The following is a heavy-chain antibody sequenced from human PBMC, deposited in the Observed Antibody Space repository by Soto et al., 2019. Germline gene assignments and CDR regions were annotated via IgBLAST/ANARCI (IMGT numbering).Heavy chain of an antibody. D-gene: IGHD3-3*01. CDR1: GFTFSSYG. J-gene: IGHJ5*02. CDR3: AREREPGTYYDFWKWFPNWFDP. V-gene: IGHV3-33*01. CDR2: IWYDGSNK. Sequence: GGSLRLSCAASGFTFSSYGMHWVRQAPGKGLEWVAVIWYDGSNKYYADSVKGRFTISRDNSKNTLYLQMNSLRAEDTAVYYCAREREPGTYYDFWKWFPNWFDPWGQGTLVTVSS.